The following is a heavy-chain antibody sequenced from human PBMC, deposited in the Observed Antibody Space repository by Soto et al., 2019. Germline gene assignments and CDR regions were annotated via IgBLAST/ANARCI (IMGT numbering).Heavy chain of an antibody. V-gene: IGHV4-34*01. CDR1: GGSFSGYY. D-gene: IGHD3-16*02. CDR2: INHSGST. CDR3: ARSLTLFDY. Sequence: TSETLSLTCAVYGGSFSGYYLSWIRQPPGKGLEWIGEINHSGSTNYNPSLKSRVTISVDTSKNQFSLKLSSVTAADTAVYYCARSLTLFDYWGQGTLVTVYS. J-gene: IGHJ4*02.